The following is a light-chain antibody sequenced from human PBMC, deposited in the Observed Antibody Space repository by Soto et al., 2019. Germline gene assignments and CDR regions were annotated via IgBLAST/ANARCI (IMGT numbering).Light chain of an antibody. Sequence: EIVLTQSPATLSSSPGERSTLSCRASQTVSNKLAWYQHKPGQAPRLLIYDTSNRATGIPARFSGSGSGTDFTLTISSLEPEDFAVYYCHQRKSWPRTFGQGTTGDIK. V-gene: IGKV3-11*01. CDR2: DTS. CDR1: QTVSNK. J-gene: IGKJ1*01. CDR3: HQRKSWPRT.